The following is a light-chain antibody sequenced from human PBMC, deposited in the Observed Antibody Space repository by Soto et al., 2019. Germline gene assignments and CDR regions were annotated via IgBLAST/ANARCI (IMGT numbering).Light chain of an antibody. J-gene: IGKJ4*01. V-gene: IGKV3-11*01. Sequence: EIVLTQSPATLSLSPGERATLSCRASQSVSSYLAWYQQKPGQAPRLLIYDASNRATGIPARFSGGGSGTDFTLTISSLEPEDFAVYYCQQRSNWFTFGGGTKVEIK. CDR1: QSVSSY. CDR3: QQRSNWFT. CDR2: DAS.